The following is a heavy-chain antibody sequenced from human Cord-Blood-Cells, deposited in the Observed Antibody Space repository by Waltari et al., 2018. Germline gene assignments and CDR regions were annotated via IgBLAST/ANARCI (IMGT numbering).Heavy chain of an antibody. D-gene: IGHD3-22*01. CDR3: ARRRNYYDSSGYLFDY. CDR2: IYYSGST. V-gene: IGHV4-39*07. J-gene: IGHJ4*02. CDR1: GGSISSSSYY. Sequence: QLQLQESGPGLVKPSETLSLTCTVSGGSISSSSYYWGWIGQPPGKGLEWIGSIYYSGSTYYNPSLKSRVTISVDTSKNQFSLKLSSVTAADTAVYYCARRRNYYDSSGYLFDYWGQGTLVTVSS.